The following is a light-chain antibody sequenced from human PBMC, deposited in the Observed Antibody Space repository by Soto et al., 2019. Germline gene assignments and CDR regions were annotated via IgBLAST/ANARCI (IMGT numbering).Light chain of an antibody. J-gene: IGKJ1*01. V-gene: IGKV1-5*03. Sequence: DIQMTQSPSTLSASVGDRVTITCRASQSISSWLAWYQQKPGKAPRFLIYQASSLEIGVPSRFSGSGSGTEFTLTISNLQPDDFATYYCLCYITYPWTFGQGTKVDIK. CDR3: LCYITYPWT. CDR2: QAS. CDR1: QSISSW.